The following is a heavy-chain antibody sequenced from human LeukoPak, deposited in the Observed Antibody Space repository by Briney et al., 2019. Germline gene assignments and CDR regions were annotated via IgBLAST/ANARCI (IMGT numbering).Heavy chain of an antibody. Sequence: GESLKISCKGSGYSFTSYWIGWVRQMPGKGLEWMGIIYPGDSDTRYNPSFQGQVTISADKSISTAYLQWSSLKASDTAMYYCARQASSDFWSGYSAFDYWGQGTLVTVSS. CDR2: IYPGDSDT. D-gene: IGHD3-3*01. V-gene: IGHV5-51*01. J-gene: IGHJ4*02. CDR3: ARQASSDFWSGYSAFDY. CDR1: GYSFTSYW.